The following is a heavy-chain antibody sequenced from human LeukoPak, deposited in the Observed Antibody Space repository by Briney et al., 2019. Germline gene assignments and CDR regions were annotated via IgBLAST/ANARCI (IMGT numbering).Heavy chain of an antibody. CDR2: ISAYNGNT. CDR1: GYTFTSYG. D-gene: IGHD4-23*01. CDR3: ARDGLLRWYLNYYYYGMDV. J-gene: IGHJ6*02. Sequence: ASVTVSCKASGYTFTSYGISWVRQAPGQGLEWMGWISAYNGNTNYAQKLQGRVTMTTDTSTSTAYMELRSLRSDDTAVYYCARDGLLRWYLNYYYYGMDVWGQGTTVTVSS. V-gene: IGHV1-18*01.